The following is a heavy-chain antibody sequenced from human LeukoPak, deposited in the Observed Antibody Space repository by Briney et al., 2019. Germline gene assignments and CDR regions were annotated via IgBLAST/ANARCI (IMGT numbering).Heavy chain of an antibody. CDR2: ISDDSSFT. D-gene: IGHD5-12*01. J-gene: IGHJ4*02. CDR1: GLVFGKYA. CDR3: AKGRCSGPGCDSFDY. Sequence: GGSLRLSCAASGLVFGKYAMAWVRQAPGKGLECVSIISDDSSFTYYLDSVKGRSTIFRDNSKNALYLHMNSLKAEDTAVYYCAKGRCSGPGCDSFDYWGQGTLVTVSS. V-gene: IGHV3-23*01.